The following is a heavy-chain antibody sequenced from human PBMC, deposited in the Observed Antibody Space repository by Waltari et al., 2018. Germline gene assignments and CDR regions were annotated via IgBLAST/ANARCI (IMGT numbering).Heavy chain of an antibody. CDR2: ISGSGGAT. V-gene: IGHV3-23*04. Sequence: VRLVESGGGLVQPGGSLRLSCAASGFTFTSYAISWVRQAPGKGLEWVSAISGSGGATYYADSMKGRFTISRDNSKNTVYLQINSLRAEDTAIYYCKGQTDYWGQGTLVTVSS. CDR3: KGQTDY. J-gene: IGHJ4*02. CDR1: GFTFTSYA.